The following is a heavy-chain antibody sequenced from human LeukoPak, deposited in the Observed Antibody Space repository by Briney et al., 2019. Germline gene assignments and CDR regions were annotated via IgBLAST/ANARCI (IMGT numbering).Heavy chain of an antibody. Sequence: GRSLRLSCAASGFTFSSYGMHWVRQAPGKGLEWVAVISYDGSNKYYADSVKGRFTISRDNSKNTLYLQMNSLRAEDTAVYYCAKWHGGYDSYSDYWGQGTLVTVSS. D-gene: IGHD5-12*01. J-gene: IGHJ4*02. CDR1: GFTFSSYG. CDR3: AKWHGGYDSYSDY. CDR2: ISYDGSNK. V-gene: IGHV3-30*18.